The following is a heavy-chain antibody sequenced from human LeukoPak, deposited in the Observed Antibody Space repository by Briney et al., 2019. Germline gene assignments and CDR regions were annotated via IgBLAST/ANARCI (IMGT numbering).Heavy chain of an antibody. CDR1: GFTFSSYW. CDR3: ARMTYDSSGYYYTPGYFDY. CDR2: IKQDGSEK. V-gene: IGHV3-7*01. J-gene: IGHJ4*02. D-gene: IGHD3-22*01. Sequence: GGSLRLSCAASGFTFSSYWMSWVRQAPGRGLEWVANIKQDGSEKYYVDSVKGRFTISRDSAKNSLYLQMNSLRAEDTAVYYCARMTYDSSGYYYTPGYFDYWGQGTLVTVSS.